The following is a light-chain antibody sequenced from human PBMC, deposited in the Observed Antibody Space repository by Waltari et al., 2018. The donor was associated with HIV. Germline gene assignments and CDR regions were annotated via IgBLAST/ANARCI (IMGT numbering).Light chain of an antibody. Sequence: QSVLTQPPSVSAAPGQTVTIPCSGSNSNIGPNYVSWYQPLPGTAPKLLIYDNNQRPSGIPDRFSGSKSGTSATLGITGLQTGDEADYYCGTWDDSLNGGVFGGGTKLTVL. CDR1: NSNIGPNY. CDR2: DNN. V-gene: IGLV1-51*01. CDR3: GTWDDSLNGGV. J-gene: IGLJ3*02.